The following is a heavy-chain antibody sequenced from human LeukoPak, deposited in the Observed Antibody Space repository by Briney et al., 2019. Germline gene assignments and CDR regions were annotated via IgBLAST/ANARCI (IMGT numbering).Heavy chain of an antibody. CDR2: MYHSGST. Sequence: SETLPLTCSVSGYSISSAYYWGWIRQPPGKGLEWIGTMYHSGSTNYNPSLKSRVTISVDTSKNQFSLKLSSVTAADTAVYYCASPSSGYSSSGSDAFDIWGQGTMVTVSS. J-gene: IGHJ3*02. CDR1: GYSISSAYY. D-gene: IGHD6-13*01. V-gene: IGHV4-38-2*02. CDR3: ASPSSGYSSSGSDAFDI.